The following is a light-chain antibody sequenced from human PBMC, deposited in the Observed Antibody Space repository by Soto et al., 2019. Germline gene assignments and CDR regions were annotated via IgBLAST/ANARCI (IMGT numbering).Light chain of an antibody. Sequence: DIQMTPSPSTLSVCVGAGFTITCRASQGISSYVSWYQQKPGKAPKLLIYAASRLQSGVPSRFSGSGSGTDFTLTISSLQPEDFATYYCQQSYSTPLTFGGGTKVDIK. V-gene: IGKV1-39*01. CDR3: QQSYSTPLT. CDR1: QGISSY. CDR2: AAS. J-gene: IGKJ4*01.